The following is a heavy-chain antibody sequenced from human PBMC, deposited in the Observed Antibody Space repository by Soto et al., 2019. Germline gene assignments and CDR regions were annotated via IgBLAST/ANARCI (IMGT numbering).Heavy chain of an antibody. D-gene: IGHD2-15*01. CDR1: GFTFSSYA. J-gene: IGHJ4*02. CDR3: ARDLGMVAEPDY. Sequence: QVQLVESGGGVVQPGRSLRLSCAASGFTFSSYAMHLVRQAPGKGLEWVAVISYDGSNKYYADSVKGRFTISRDNSKNTLYLQMNSLRADETAVYYCARDLGMVAEPDYWGQGTLVTVSS. V-gene: IGHV3-30-3*01. CDR2: ISYDGSNK.